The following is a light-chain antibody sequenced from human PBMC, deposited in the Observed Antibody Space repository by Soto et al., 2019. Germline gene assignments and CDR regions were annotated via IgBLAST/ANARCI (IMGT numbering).Light chain of an antibody. V-gene: IGKV3-15*01. J-gene: IGKJ1*01. CDR3: QQYENWPWT. CDR1: QSVSSY. CDR2: AAS. Sequence: EIVLTQSPATLSLTPGERAILSCRASQSVSSYLAWYQQKPGQAPRLLIYAASTRSTGVPARFSGSGSGTEFTLTISNLQSEDVATYYCQQYENWPWTFGQGTKVDIK.